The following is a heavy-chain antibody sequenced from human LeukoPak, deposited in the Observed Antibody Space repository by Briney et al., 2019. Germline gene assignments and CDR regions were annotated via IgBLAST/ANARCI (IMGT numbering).Heavy chain of an antibody. CDR3: ARGLRTMVRGVTRWFDP. CDR2: MNPNSGNT. J-gene: IGHJ5*02. CDR1: GYTFTSYD. Sequence: ASVNVSCKASGYTFTSYDINWVRQATGQGLEWMGWMNPNSGNTGYAQKFQGRVTMTRNTSISTAYMELSSLRSEDTAVYYCARGLRTMVRGVTRWFDPWGQGTLVTVSS. D-gene: IGHD3-10*01. V-gene: IGHV1-8*01.